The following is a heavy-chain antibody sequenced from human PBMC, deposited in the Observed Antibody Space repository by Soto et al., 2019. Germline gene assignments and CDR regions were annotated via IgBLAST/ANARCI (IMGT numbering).Heavy chain of an antibody. D-gene: IGHD6-13*01. Sequence: SETLSLTCTVSGGSISSGGYYWSWIRQHPGKGLEWIGYIYYSGSTYYNPSLKSRVTISVDTSKNQFSLKLSSVTAADTAVYYCASSYSSRFDYWGQGTLVTVSS. CDR2: IYYSGST. CDR1: GGSISSGGYY. J-gene: IGHJ4*02. V-gene: IGHV4-31*03. CDR3: ASSYSSRFDY.